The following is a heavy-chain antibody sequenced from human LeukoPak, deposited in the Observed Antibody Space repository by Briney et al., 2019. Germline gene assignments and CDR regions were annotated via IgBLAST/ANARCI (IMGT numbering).Heavy chain of an antibody. V-gene: IGHV3-7*01. D-gene: IGHD5-12*01. CDR2: IRRDGSVK. CDR1: GFTFSTYW. Sequence: GGSLRLSCAASGFTFSTYWMSWVRQAPGKGLEWVANIRRDGSVKYYVDSVKGRFTISRDNAKNSLYLHMNSLRADDTAVYYCARDSNGYAFDYWGQGTLVTVSS. CDR3: ARDSNGYAFDY. J-gene: IGHJ4*02.